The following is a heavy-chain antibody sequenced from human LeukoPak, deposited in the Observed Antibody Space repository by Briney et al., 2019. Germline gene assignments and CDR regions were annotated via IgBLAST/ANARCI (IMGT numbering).Heavy chain of an antibody. CDR1: GLTFITSA. CDR2: ISGSDGNV. D-gene: IGHD2-2*01. V-gene: IGHV3-23*01. CDR3: AKGGRAYQPYFDY. Sequence: LTGGSLRLSCAASGLTFITSAMKSVRQAGGKGLEWVSCISGSDGNVIYADSVKGRFTIAKDNTEQTLYLQMNSLRAEDTAVYYCAKGGRAYQPYFDYWGQGTLVTVSS. J-gene: IGHJ4*02.